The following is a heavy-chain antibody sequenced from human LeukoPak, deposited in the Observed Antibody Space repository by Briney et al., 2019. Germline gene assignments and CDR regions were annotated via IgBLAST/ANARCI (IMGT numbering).Heavy chain of an antibody. V-gene: IGHV3-48*01. Sequence: PGGSLRLSCAASGFTFSSYSMNWVRQAPGEGLEWVSYISSLSGTIYYADSVKGRFTISRDNAKNSLYLQMDSLRADDTAVYYCARDSITIFGSPFDYWGQGTLVTVSS. D-gene: IGHD3-3*01. CDR2: ISSLSGTI. J-gene: IGHJ4*02. CDR3: ARDSITIFGSPFDY. CDR1: GFTFSSYS.